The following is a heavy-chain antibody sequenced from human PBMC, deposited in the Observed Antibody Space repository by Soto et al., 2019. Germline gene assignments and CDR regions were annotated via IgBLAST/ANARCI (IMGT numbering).Heavy chain of an antibody. D-gene: IGHD2-21*02. V-gene: IGHV3-66*01. CDR1: GFTVSNIY. J-gene: IGHJ4*02. CDR2: IYSGDKT. Sequence: PGGSLRLSCAASGFTVSNIYMTWVRQAPGKGLEWVSVIYSGDKTYYADSVKGRFTISRDNVKNSLYLQMKSLRAEDTAVYYCARDPATAPFDCWGQGTLVTVSS. CDR3: ARDPATAPFDC.